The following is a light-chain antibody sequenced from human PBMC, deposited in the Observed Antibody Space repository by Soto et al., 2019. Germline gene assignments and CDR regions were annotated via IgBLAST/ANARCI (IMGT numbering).Light chain of an antibody. CDR3: QQFYGAPLT. J-gene: IGKJ4*01. CDR1: QNILYSPNNKNY. Sequence: DIVMTQSPDSLTVSLGERATINCKSSQNILYSPNNKNYFAWFQQKPGQPPKLLINWASTRGPGVPDRFSGSGSVTDFTLTINNVQAEDVAIYYCQQFYGAPLTFGGGTKVEI. V-gene: IGKV4-1*01. CDR2: WAS.